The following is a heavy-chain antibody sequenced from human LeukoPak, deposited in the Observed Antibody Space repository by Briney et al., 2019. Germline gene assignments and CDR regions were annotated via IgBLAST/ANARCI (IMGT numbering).Heavy chain of an antibody. CDR3: ARSPRGVAAARSWFDP. CDR1: GYSFTSYW. CDR2: IYPGDSDT. D-gene: IGHD2-2*01. V-gene: IGHV5-51*01. J-gene: IGHJ5*02. Sequence: GESLKISCKGSGYSFTSYWIGWVRQLPGKGLEWMGIIYPGDSDTRYSPPFQGQVTTSADNSISTAYLQWSSLKASDTAMYYCARSPRGVAAARSWFDPWGQGTLVTVSS.